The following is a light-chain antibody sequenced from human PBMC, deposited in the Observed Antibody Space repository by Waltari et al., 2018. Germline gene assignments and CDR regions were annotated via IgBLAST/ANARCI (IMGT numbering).Light chain of an antibody. Sequence: EIVLTPSPATLSLSPGERATLSCRARQSVRGYLAWYQQRPGQAPRLLIFDASNRATGIPARFSGSGSGTDFTLTISSLEPEDFAVYYCQQRYIWPPITFGQGTRLDIK. J-gene: IGKJ5*01. CDR1: QSVRGY. V-gene: IGKV3-11*01. CDR3: QQRYIWPPIT. CDR2: DAS.